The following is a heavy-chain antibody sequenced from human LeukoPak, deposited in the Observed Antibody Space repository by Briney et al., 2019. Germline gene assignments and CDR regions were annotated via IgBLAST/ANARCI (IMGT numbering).Heavy chain of an antibody. CDR2: IRDSTSDI. CDR1: GFTFGSYT. CDR3: ARLGSSGYYWLYYFDY. Sequence: GGSLRLSCAASGFTFGSYTMNWVRQGPGKGLEWLSFIRDSTSDITYADSVRGRFTISRDIAKNSLYLQMNSLRDEDTAVYYCARLGSSGYYWLYYFDYWGQGTLVTVSS. J-gene: IGHJ4*02. V-gene: IGHV3-48*02. D-gene: IGHD3-22*01.